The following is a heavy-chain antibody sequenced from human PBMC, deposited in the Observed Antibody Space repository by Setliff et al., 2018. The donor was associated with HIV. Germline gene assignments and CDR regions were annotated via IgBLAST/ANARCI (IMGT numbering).Heavy chain of an antibody. Sequence: SETLSLTCAVSGGSISSDNWWSWVRQPPGKGLEWIGEIYHSGSTNYNPSLKSRVTISVDKSKNRFSLKLSSVTAADTAVYYCARGTTVVTVDYDYDYMDVWGKGTTVTVS. CDR1: GGSISSDNW. V-gene: IGHV4-4*02. D-gene: IGHD4-17*01. CDR3: ARGTTVVTVDYDYDYMDV. CDR2: IYHSGST. J-gene: IGHJ6*03.